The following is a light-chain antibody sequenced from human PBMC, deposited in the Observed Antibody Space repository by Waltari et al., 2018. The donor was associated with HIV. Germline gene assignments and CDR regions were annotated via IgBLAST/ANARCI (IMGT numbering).Light chain of an antibody. Sequence: DVVMTQHPLSLPVTLGQPASMSCRSSHSPVYSDGNTYLSWFQRRPGHSPRRLISRVSNRDSGVPDRFSGSVSGTEFTLKISRVEAEDVGVYCGMQGNYLPVTYGQGTKVEIK. CDR2: RVS. CDR3: MQGNYLPVT. J-gene: IGKJ1*01. CDR1: HSPVYSDGNTY. V-gene: IGKV2-30*01.